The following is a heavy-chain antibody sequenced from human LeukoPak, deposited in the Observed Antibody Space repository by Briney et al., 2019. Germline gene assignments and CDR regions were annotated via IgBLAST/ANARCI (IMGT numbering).Heavy chain of an antibody. CDR2: ISGSGGST. J-gene: IGHJ4*02. Sequence: GGSLRLSCAASGFTFSSYAMSWVRQAPGKGLEWVSAISGSGGSTYYADSVKGRFTISRDNSKNTLYLQMNSLGAEDTAVYYCAKDDGSGYSLDYWGQGTPVTVSS. CDR3: AKDDGSGYSLDY. D-gene: IGHD3-22*01. CDR1: GFTFSSYA. V-gene: IGHV3-23*01.